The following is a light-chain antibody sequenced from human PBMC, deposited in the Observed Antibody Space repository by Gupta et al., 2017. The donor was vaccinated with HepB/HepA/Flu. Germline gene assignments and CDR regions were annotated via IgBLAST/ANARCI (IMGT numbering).Light chain of an antibody. CDR3: LQRNSYPRT. CDR2: AAA. J-gene: IGKJ1*01. CDR1: QAIRNV. Sequence: DIQMTQSTSCLSATVPDRVAITCRASQAIRNVLAWYQQKPGKAPKRLSHAAARLLSRVPSRFIGNGSRTDCTIIRGSLSTEGFATYFCLQRNSYPRTFGQPSTVQTK. V-gene: IGKV1-17*01.